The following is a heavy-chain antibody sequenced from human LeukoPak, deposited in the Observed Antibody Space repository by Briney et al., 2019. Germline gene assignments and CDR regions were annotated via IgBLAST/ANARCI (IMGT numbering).Heavy chain of an antibody. CDR3: ARALTTLTYEGY. CDR1: GFTFSSYW. CDR2: ISGSNSYI. Sequence: TPGGSLRLSCAASGFTFSSYWMNWARQAPGKGLEWVSSISGSNSYIFYADSVKGRFTVSRDNAKDSLYLQMNSLRAEDTAVYYCARALTTLTYEGYWGQGTLVTVSS. J-gene: IGHJ4*02. D-gene: IGHD1-1*01. V-gene: IGHV3-21*01.